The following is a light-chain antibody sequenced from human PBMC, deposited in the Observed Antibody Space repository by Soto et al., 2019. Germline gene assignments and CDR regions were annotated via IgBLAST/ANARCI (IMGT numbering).Light chain of an antibody. Sequence: DIQMTQSPSSLSASVGDRVTITCRASQSISSYLNWYQQKPGKAPNLLIYAASSLQSGGPSRFSGSGSGTDFALTISSLQPEDFATYYCQQSYSTLYTFGQGTKLEIK. CDR2: AAS. CDR1: QSISSY. J-gene: IGKJ2*01. V-gene: IGKV1-39*01. CDR3: QQSYSTLYT.